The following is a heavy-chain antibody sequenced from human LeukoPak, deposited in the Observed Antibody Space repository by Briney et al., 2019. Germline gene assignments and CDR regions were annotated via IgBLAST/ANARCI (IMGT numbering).Heavy chain of an antibody. J-gene: IGHJ4*02. CDR2: INHSGGT. Sequence: PSETLSLTCAVSGGSFSSYYWSWIRQPPGKGLEWVGEINHSGGTNYNPSLKSRVTISVDTSKNQCSLKLSSVTAADTAVYYCAMNWGTGRTLDYWGQGNLVTVSS. D-gene: IGHD7-27*01. V-gene: IGHV4-34*01. CDR1: GGSFSSYY. CDR3: AMNWGTGRTLDY.